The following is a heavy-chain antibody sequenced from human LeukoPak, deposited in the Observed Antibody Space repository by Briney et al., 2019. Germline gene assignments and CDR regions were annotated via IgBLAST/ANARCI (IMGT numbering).Heavy chain of an antibody. CDR2: FDPEDGET. J-gene: IGHJ5*02. Sequence: ASVKVSCKVSGYTLTELSMHWVRQAPGKGLEWMGGFDPEDGETIYAQKFQGRVTMTEDTSTDTAYRELSSLRSEDTAVYYCATTGTMVRGAIGNGFDPWGQGTLVTVSS. V-gene: IGHV1-24*01. CDR3: ATTGTMVRGAIGNGFDP. CDR1: GYTLTELS. D-gene: IGHD3-10*01.